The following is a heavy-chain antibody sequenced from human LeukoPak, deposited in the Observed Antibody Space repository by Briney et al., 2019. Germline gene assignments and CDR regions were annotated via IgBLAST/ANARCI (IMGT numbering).Heavy chain of an antibody. CDR1: GFTFSAYE. J-gene: IGHJ4*02. CDR3: AKVTYGSGTYGAFDY. CDR2: ISGSGDNT. V-gene: IGHV3-23*01. Sequence: GGFLRLSCAASGFTFSAYEMNWVRQAPGKGLEWVSTISGSGDNTYYADSVKGRFTISRDNSKNTLYLQMNSLRAEDTAVYYCAKVTYGSGTYGAFDYWGQGTLVTVSS. D-gene: IGHD3-10*01.